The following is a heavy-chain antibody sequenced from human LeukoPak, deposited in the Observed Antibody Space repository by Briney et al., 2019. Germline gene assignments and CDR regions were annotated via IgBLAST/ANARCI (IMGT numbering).Heavy chain of an antibody. CDR1: GFTFSTNA. J-gene: IGHJ4*02. CDR3: AKDGGDGYNPLDY. D-gene: IGHD5-24*01. CDR2: ITGSCGT. V-gene: IGHV3-23*01. Sequence: GGSPRLSCAGSGFTFSTNAMSWVRQAPGKGLEWVSTITGSCGTYYADSVKGRFTISRYNSKNYLYLQMSSLRTEDTALYYCAKDGGDGYNPLDYWGQGTLVTVSS.